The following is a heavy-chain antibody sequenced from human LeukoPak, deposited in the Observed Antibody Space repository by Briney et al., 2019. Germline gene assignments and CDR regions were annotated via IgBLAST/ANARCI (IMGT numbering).Heavy chain of an antibody. CDR3: ARDRSDVLTGYNDAFDM. Sequence: GGSLRLSCAASGFTFSTYWMSWVRRSPGRGLEWVATIKLDGYEKYYVDSVKGRFTISRDNAKNSRCLQMNSLRAEDTAVYYCARDRSDVLTGYNDAFDMWGQGTMVTVSS. J-gene: IGHJ3*02. CDR2: IKLDGYEK. V-gene: IGHV3-7*01. D-gene: IGHD3-9*01. CDR1: GFTFSTYW.